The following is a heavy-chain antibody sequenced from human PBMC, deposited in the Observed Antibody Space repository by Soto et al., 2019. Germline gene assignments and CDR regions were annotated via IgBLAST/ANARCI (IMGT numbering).Heavy chain of an antibody. V-gene: IGHV4-34*01. D-gene: IGHD6-6*01. CDR3: ARGRSSVPDRRGIGYYGLDV. CDR2: INDSGIT. CDR1: GGSFSGYY. J-gene: IGHJ6*02. Sequence: LSLTCVVNGGSFSGYYWSWIRQPPGKGLGWIGEINDSGITDSNPSLESRVTISVDMSKNQFSLKLNSVTAADTAVYHCARGRSSVPDRRGIGYYGLDVWGQGTTVTVSS.